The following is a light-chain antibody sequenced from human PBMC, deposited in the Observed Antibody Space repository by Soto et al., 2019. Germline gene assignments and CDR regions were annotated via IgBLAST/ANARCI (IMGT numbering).Light chain of an antibody. CDR1: SSDVGGYNY. J-gene: IGLJ1*01. CDR2: EVS. Sequence: QSALTQPPSASGSPGQSVTISCTGTSSDVGGYNYVSWYQQHPGKAPKLMIYEVSKRPSGVPGRFSGSKSGNTASLTVSGLQAEDEADYYCISYAGSNLLYVFGTGTKLTVL. CDR3: ISYAGSNLLYV. V-gene: IGLV2-8*01.